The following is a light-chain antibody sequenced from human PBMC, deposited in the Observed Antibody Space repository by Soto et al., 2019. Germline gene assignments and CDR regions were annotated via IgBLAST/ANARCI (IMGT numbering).Light chain of an antibody. Sequence: EIVLTQSPGTLSLSPGERATLSCRASQSVSSSYLAWYQQKPGQAPRLLIYGASSRATGIPDRFSGSGSGKDFTLTITRREPEYFAVYYCQQYGSSPWTFGKGTKVEIK. CDR2: GAS. CDR1: QSVSSSY. V-gene: IGKV3-20*01. J-gene: IGKJ1*01. CDR3: QQYGSSPWT.